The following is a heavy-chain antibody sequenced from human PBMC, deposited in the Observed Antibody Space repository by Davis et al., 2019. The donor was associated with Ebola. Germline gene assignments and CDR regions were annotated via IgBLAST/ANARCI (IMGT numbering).Heavy chain of an antibody. CDR2: FDPEDGET. J-gene: IGHJ5*02. CDR1: GYTLSEFS. D-gene: IGHD6-6*01. Sequence: ASVKVSCKVSGYTLSEFSLHWVRQAPGKGLEWMGGFDPEDGETIYEQKFQGRLTMTEDTSTDTAYMELSSLRSEDTAVYYCAADYSGSHLYNWFDHWGQGTLVTVSS. CDR3: AADYSGSHLYNWFDH. V-gene: IGHV1-24*01.